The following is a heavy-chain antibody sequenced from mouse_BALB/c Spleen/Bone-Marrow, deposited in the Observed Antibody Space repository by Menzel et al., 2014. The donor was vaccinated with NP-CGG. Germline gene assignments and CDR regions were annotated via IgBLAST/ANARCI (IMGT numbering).Heavy chain of an antibody. Sequence: DVKLVESGGGLVKSGGSLKLSCAASGFSFSNYGMSWVRQTPEKRLEWVATISGDGRYTFYSDSAKGRFTISRDNAKNNLCLQLSSLRSEDTALYYCARHAYYDQTEVSFVYWGQGTLVTVSA. CDR3: ARHAYYDQTEVSFVY. J-gene: IGHJ3*01. V-gene: IGHV5-9-2*01. D-gene: IGHD2-4*01. CDR1: GFSFSNYG. CDR2: ISGDGRYT.